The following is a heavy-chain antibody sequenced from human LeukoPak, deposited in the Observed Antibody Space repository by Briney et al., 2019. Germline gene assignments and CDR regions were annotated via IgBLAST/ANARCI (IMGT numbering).Heavy chain of an antibody. V-gene: IGHV4-34*01. CDR1: GGSFSGYY. CDR3: ARLLWFGDFDY. D-gene: IGHD3-10*01. J-gene: IGHJ4*02. CDR2: INHSGST. Sequence: SETLSLTCAVYGGSFSGYYWSWIRQPPGKGLEWIGEINHSGSTNYNPSLKSRVTISVDTSKNQFSLKLSSVTAAGTAVYYCARLLWFGDFDYWGQGTLVTVSS.